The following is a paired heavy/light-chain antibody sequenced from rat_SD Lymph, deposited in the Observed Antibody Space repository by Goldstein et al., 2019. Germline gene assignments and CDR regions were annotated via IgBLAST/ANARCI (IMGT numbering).Light chain of an antibody. J-gene: IGKJ2-3*01. V-gene: IGKV4S4*01. CDR2: STS. Sequence: EIVLTQSPTTTAASPGEKVTITCLASSSVSNMYWYQQKSGASPKLLIYSTSSLASGVPDRFSGSGSGTSYSLTINTMEAEDAATYYCQQWSSKPYTFGAGTKLELK. CDR3: QQWSSKPYT. CDR1: SSVSN.
Heavy chain of an antibody. CDR2: INQESSTI. Sequence: EVKLVESGGGLVQPGRSLKLSCAASGFSFNHYWMGWVRQAPGKGLEWIGEINQESSTINYTPSLKDKFTISRDNAQNTLYLQMSKLGSEDTAFHYCARAVPPFDYWGQGVMVTVSS. V-gene: IGHV4-2*01. CDR3: ARAVPPFDY. D-gene: IGHD3-1*01. CDR1: GFSFNHYW. J-gene: IGHJ2*01.